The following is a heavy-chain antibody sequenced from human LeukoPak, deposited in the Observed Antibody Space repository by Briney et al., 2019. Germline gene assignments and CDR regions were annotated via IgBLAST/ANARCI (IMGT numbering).Heavy chain of an antibody. CDR2: IYYSGST. CDR1: GGSISSSSYY. CDR3: ARHPRGYDFWSGRFGYYFDY. V-gene: IGHV4-39*01. J-gene: IGHJ4*02. D-gene: IGHD3-3*01. Sequence: SETLSLTCTVSGGSISSSSYYWGWIRQPPGTGLEWIGSIYYSGSTYYNPSLKSRVTISVDTSKNQFSLKLSSVTAADTAVYYCARHPRGYDFWSGRFGYYFDYWGQGTLVTVSS.